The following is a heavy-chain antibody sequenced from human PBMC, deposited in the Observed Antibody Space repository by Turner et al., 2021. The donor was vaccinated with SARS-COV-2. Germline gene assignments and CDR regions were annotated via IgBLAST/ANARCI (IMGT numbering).Heavy chain of an antibody. CDR3: AREDYYDSSGSLDY. J-gene: IGHJ4*02. CDR2: IKSDGSST. Sequence: EVQLVESGGGLVQPGGSLRLSCAASGFTFSSYWMHWVRQAPGKGLVWVSRIKSDGSSTIYADSVKGRFTISRDNAKNTLYLQMNSLRAEDTAVYYCAREDYYDSSGSLDYWGQGTLVTVSS. D-gene: IGHD3-22*01. CDR1: GFTFSSYW. V-gene: IGHV3-74*01.